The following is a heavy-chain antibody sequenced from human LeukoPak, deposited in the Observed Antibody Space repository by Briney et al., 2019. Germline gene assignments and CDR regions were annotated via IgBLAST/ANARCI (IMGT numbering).Heavy chain of an antibody. J-gene: IGHJ4*02. CDR1: AGSIHSGGDY. D-gene: IGHD3-16*02. CDR3: ARVHVSFAGELSSGFDY. Sequence: SETLSLTFTVAAGSIHSGGDYWSWIRQHPGKGLEWIGYIYYSGSTDYNPSLKSRVTMSVDTSKNHFSLKLSSVTAADTAVCYCARVHVSFAGELSSGFDYWGQGALVTVSS. CDR2: IYYSGST. V-gene: IGHV4-31*03.